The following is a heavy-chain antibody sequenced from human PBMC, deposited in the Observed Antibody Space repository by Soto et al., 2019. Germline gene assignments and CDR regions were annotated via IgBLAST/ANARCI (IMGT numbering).Heavy chain of an antibody. Sequence: GWSLRLSCASSVFTFISYAMHWVRQAPGKGLEWVAVISYDGSNKYYADSVKGRFTISRDNSKNTLYLQMNSLRAEDTAVYYCARVDSSGHYYGNLDYWGQGTLVTVSS. J-gene: IGHJ4*02. CDR1: VFTFISYA. V-gene: IGHV3-30-3*01. CDR3: ARVDSSGHYYGNLDY. D-gene: IGHD3-22*01. CDR2: ISYDGSNK.